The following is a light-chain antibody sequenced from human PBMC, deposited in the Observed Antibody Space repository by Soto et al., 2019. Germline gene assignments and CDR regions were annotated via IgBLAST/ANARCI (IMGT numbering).Light chain of an antibody. J-gene: IGKJ5*01. CDR2: DSS. CDR1: QSIDGY. Sequence: EIVLTQSPATLSLSPGERATLSCRASQSIDGYLAWYQQKPGQAPRLLVYDSSNRATGIPGRFRGSGSGTDFTLTISSLEPEDFAVYYCQQRSNWPITFGLGTRLEIK. V-gene: IGKV3-11*01. CDR3: QQRSNWPIT.